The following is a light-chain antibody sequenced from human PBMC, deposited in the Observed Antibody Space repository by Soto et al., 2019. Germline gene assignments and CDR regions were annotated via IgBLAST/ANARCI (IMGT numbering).Light chain of an antibody. CDR1: QDIRID. CDR2: GAS. J-gene: IGKJ1*01. Sequence: AIQMTQSPSSLSASVGDRVTITCRASQDIRIDLGWYQQKPGKAPKLLIYGASNLQDGVPSRFSGRGSGTDFALTISSLQPEDFVTYYCLQDYSYPRTFGQGTKLGIK. V-gene: IGKV1-6*01. CDR3: LQDYSYPRT.